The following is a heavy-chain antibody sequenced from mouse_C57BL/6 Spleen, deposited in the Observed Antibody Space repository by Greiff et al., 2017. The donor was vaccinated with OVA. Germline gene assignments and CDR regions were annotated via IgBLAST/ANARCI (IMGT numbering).Heavy chain of an antibody. V-gene: IGHV1-64*01. CDR2: IHPNSGST. D-gene: IGHD2-10*02. J-gene: IGHJ1*03. CDR1: GYTFTSYW. Sequence: QVQLQQSGAELVKPGASVKLSCKASGYTFTSYWMHWVKQRPGQGLEWIGMIHPNSGSTNYNEKFKSKATLTVDKSSSTAYMQLSSLTSEDSAVYYCARGGYGKGWYFDVWGTGTTVTVSS. CDR3: ARGGYGKGWYFDV.